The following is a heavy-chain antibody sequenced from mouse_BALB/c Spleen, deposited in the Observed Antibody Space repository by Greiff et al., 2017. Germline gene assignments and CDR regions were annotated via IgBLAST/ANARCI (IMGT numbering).Heavy chain of an antibody. CDR3: ARNHDWYFDV. Sequence: EVQLVESGGGLVQPGGSRKLSCAASGFTFSSFGMHWVRQAPEKGLEWVAYISSGSSTIYYADTVKGRFTISRDNPKNTLFLQMTSLRSEDTAMYDCARNHDWYFDVWGAGTTVTVSS. J-gene: IGHJ1*01. V-gene: IGHV5-17*02. CDR1: GFTFSSFG. CDR2: ISSGSSTI.